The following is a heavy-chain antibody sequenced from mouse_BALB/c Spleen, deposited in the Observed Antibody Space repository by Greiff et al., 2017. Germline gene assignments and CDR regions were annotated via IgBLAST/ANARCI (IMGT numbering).Heavy chain of an antibody. CDR2: INSNGGST. CDR3: ARDDYGYDGAWFAY. CDR1: GFTFSSYG. Sequence: DVMLVESGGGLVQPGGSLKLSCAASGFTFSSYGMSWVRQTPDKRLELVATINSNGGSTYYPDSVKGRFTISRDNAKNTLYLQMSSLKSEDTAMYYCARDDYGYDGAWFAYWGQGTLVTVSA. V-gene: IGHV5-6-3*01. J-gene: IGHJ3*01. D-gene: IGHD2-14*01.